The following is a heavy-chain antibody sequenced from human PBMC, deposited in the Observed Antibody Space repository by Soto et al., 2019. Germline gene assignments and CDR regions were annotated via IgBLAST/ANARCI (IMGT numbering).Heavy chain of an antibody. CDR1: GFSLSSSGVG. V-gene: IGHV2-5*01. J-gene: IGHJ6*02. Sequence: SGPTLVNPTQTLTLTCTFSGFSLSSSGVGVGWIRQPPGKSLEWLAVLYFNGDRRRSPSLENRLTITKDTSKNQVILTMTNMDPVDTATYYCIYRRAAYDYHGLDVWGQGTTVTVSS. CDR2: LYFNGDR. CDR3: IYRRAAYDYHGLDV. D-gene: IGHD6-25*01.